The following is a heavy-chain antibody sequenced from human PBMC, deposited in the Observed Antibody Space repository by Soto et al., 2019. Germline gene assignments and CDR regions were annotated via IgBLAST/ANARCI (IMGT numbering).Heavy chain of an antibody. J-gene: IGHJ6*03. V-gene: IGHV5-51*01. CDR2: IYPGDSDT. CDR1: GYSFTSYW. D-gene: IGHD4-17*01. Sequence: GESLKISCKGSGYSFTSYWIGWVRQMPGKGLEWMGIIYPGDSDTRYSPSFQGQVTIPADKSISPAYLQWSSLKASDTAMYYCARHLTTVTTRYYYYMDVWGKGTTVTVSS. CDR3: ARHLTTVTTRYYYYMDV.